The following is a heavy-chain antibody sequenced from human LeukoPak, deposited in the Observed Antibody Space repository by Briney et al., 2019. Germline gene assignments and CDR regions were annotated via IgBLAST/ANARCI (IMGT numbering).Heavy chain of an antibody. J-gene: IGHJ4*02. V-gene: IGHV3-30*03. CDR3: ARVRDPFRWTRTLDH. Sequence: PGGSLRLSCVASGFTFSSHGMQWVRQGPGKGLEWVATISHDRSDIFYVESGKGRFTISRDNSKTTVYLQMTGLRTDDTGVYYCARVRDPFRWTRTLDHWGQGTRVIVSS. CDR1: GFTFSSHG. D-gene: IGHD4-23*01. CDR2: ISHDRSDI.